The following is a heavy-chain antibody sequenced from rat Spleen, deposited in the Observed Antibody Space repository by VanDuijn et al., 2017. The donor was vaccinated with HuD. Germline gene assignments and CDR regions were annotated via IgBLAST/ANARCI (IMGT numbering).Heavy chain of an antibody. CDR3: ARQDIYYGYNYGYFDY. V-gene: IGHV3-1*01. CDR2: ISYSGST. CDR1: DYSITSNY. J-gene: IGHJ2*01. D-gene: IGHD1-9*01. Sequence: EVQLQESGPGLVKPSQSLSLTCSVTDYSITSNYWDWIRKFPGNKMEWIGHISYSGSTNYNPSLKSRISITRDTSKNQFFLQLNSVTTEDTATYYCARQDIYYGYNYGYFDYWGQGVMVTVSS.